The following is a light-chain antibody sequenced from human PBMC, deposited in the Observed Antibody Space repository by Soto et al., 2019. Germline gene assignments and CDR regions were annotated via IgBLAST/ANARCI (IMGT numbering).Light chain of an antibody. Sequence: MTQSPSTLSAPVRDRVTITCRASQTISSSLAWFQQRPGKAPKLLIYEASTLDTGVPSRFSGSGSGTEFTLTISSLQPDDFATYYCQHYNTYPEAFGEGTKVDIK. J-gene: IGKJ1*01. CDR3: QHYNTYPEA. V-gene: IGKV1-5*03. CDR2: EAS. CDR1: QTISSS.